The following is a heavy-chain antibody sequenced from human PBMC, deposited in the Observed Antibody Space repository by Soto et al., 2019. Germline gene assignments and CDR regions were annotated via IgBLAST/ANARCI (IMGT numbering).Heavy chain of an antibody. J-gene: IGHJ4*02. D-gene: IGHD2-21*02. CDR3: AKQGARGVTLDY. CDR1: GFTFSSYG. CDR2: ISYDGSNK. V-gene: IGHV3-30*18. Sequence: QVQLVESGGGVVQPGRSLRLSCAASGFTFSSYGMHWVRQAPGKGLEWVAVISYDGSNKYYADSVKGRFTISGDNSKNTLYLQMNSLRAEDTAVYYCAKQGARGVTLDYWGQGTLVTVSS.